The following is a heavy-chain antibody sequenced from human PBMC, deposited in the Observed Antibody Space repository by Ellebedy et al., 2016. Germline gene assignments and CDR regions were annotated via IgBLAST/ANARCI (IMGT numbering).Heavy chain of an antibody. V-gene: IGHV1-18*01. D-gene: IGHD1-7*01. CDR2: ISAYNGNT. Sequence: ASVKVSCKASGYTFTSYGISWVRQAPGQGLEWMGWISAYNGNTNYAQKLQGRVTMTTDTSTSTAYMELRSLRSDDTAAHYCARVGKDNWNYDYWGQGTLVTVSS. CDR3: ARVGKDNWNYDY. CDR1: GYTFTSYG. J-gene: IGHJ4*02.